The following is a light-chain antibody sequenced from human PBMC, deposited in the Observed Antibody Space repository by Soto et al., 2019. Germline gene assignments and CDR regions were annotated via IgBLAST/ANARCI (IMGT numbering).Light chain of an antibody. CDR2: DVT. J-gene: IGLJ2*01. V-gene: IGLV2-11*01. CDR1: TSDFNY. Sequence: QSALTQPRSVSGSPGQSVTISCTGTTSDFNYVSWYHHHPGKAPKLMIYDVTKRPSGLSNRFSGSKSGNTASLTISGLQAEDEADYYCCSYAGSSTLVLFGGGTKLTVL. CDR3: CSYAGSSTLVL.